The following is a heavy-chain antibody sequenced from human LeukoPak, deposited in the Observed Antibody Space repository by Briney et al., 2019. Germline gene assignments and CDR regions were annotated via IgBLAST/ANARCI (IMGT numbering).Heavy chain of an antibody. Sequence: ADTLSLTYTLSGRSISGYYWSCIRQPPGRGLEWLGYIYASGTTSHNPSLKSRVTISVDTSKNQIFLRLSYATAADTAVYYCARPFDSGWYGAFNIWGEGTMVTVSS. CDR2: IYASGTT. CDR3: ARPFDSGWYGAFNI. CDR1: GRSISGYY. J-gene: IGHJ3*02. D-gene: IGHD6-19*01. V-gene: IGHV4-4*09.